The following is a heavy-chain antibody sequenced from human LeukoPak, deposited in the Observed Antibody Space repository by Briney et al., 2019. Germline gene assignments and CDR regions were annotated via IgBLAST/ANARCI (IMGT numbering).Heavy chain of an antibody. D-gene: IGHD3-3*01. CDR3: AHGGYYDFWSGYYNPEYFQH. J-gene: IGHJ1*01. V-gene: IGHV2-5*01. CDR1: GFSLSTSGVG. Sequence: SGPTLVNPTQTLTLTCTFSGFSLSTSGVGVGWIRQPPGKALEWLALIYWNDDKRYSPSLKSRLTITKDTSKNQVVLTMTNMDPVDTATYYCAHGGYYDFWSGYYNPEYFQHWGQGALVTVSS. CDR2: IYWNDDK.